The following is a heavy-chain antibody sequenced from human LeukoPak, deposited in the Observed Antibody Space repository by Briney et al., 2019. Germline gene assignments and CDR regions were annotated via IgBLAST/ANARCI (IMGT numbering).Heavy chain of an antibody. CDR3: ASQYGSRQFDS. J-gene: IGHJ4*02. CDR1: GDSVSSNSAA. V-gene: IGHV6-1*01. D-gene: IGHD3-10*01. Sequence: SQTLSLTCAISGDSVSSNSAALNWIRQSPSRGLEWLGRTYYRSKWYSDSAASVKSRITINPDTSKNQFSLQLNSVTPEDTAVYYCASQYGSRQFDSWGQGTLVTVSS. CDR2: TYYRSKWYS.